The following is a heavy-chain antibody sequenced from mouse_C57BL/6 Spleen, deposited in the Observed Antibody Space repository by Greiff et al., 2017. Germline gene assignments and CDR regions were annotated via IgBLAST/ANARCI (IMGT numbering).Heavy chain of an antibody. CDR2: SYPGDGDT. Sequence: QVQLQQSGPELVKPGASVKISCKASGYAFSSSWMNWVKQRPGKGLEWIGRSYPGDGDTNYNGKFKSKATLTADKSSSTAYMQLSSLTSEDSAVYFCADGYYFDYWGQGTTLTVSS. V-gene: IGHV1-82*01. D-gene: IGHD2-3*01. CDR3: ADGYYFDY. CDR1: GYAFSSSW. J-gene: IGHJ2*01.